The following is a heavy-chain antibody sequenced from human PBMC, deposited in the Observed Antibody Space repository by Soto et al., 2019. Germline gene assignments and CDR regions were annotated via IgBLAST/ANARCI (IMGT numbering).Heavy chain of an antibody. V-gene: IGHV1-2*04. CDR2: INPNSGGT. D-gene: IGHD2-21*02. CDR3: ARAHCGGACYSGVDY. CDR1: GYTFTGYY. J-gene: IGHJ4*02. Sequence: QVQLVQSGAEVKKPGASVKVSCKASGYTFTGYYMHWVRQAPGQGLEWMGWINPNSGGTNYAQKFQGWVTMTRDTSISTDYMELSRLGSDDTAVYYCARAHCGGACYSGVDYWGQGTLVTVSS.